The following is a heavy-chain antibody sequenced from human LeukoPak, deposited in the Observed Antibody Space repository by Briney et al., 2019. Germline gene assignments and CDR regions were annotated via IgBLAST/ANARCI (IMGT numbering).Heavy chain of an antibody. CDR1: GGSFSGYY. CDR3: ARDPAVAGYLDY. J-gene: IGHJ4*02. Sequence: SETLSLTCAVYGGSFSGYYWSWIRQPPGKGLEWIGEINHSGSTNYNPSLKSRVTISVDTSKNQFSLKLSSVTAADTAVYYCARDPAVAGYLDYWGRGTLVTVSS. V-gene: IGHV4-34*01. CDR2: INHSGST. D-gene: IGHD6-19*01.